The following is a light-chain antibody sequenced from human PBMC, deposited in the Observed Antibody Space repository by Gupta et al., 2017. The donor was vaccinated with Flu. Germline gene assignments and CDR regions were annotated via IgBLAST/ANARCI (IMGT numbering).Light chain of an antibody. CDR2: AKN. CDR3: NSRDSTDNQQAV. V-gene: IGLV3-19*01. Sequence: SSELTQDPDLYVAWGQTVRITCQGDSLRNAYASWNPQKPGQAPVLVIDAKNIRPSGIPDRFSVSSSRNTASLTITGAQAEDEADYYCNSRDSTDNQQAVFGGGTKLTVL. CDR1: SLRNAY. J-gene: IGLJ2*01.